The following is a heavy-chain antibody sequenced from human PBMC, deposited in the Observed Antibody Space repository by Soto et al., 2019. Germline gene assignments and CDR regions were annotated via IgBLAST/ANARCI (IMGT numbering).Heavy chain of an antibody. CDR3: AKAAMVGSYYYYGMDV. CDR2: ISYDGSNK. V-gene: IGHV3-30*18. J-gene: IGHJ6*02. Sequence: GGSLRLSCAASGFTFSSYGMHWVRQAPGKGLEWVAVISYDGSNKYYADSVKGRFTISRDNSKNTLYLQMNSLKAEDTAVYYCAKAAMVGSYYYYGMDVWGQGTTVTVSS. D-gene: IGHD5-18*01. CDR1: GFTFSSYG.